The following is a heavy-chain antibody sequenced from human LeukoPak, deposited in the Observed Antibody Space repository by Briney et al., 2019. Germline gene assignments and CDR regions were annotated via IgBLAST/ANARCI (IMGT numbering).Heavy chain of an antibody. CDR1: GGSFSGYY. V-gene: IGHV4-34*01. J-gene: IGHJ6*03. D-gene: IGHD6-19*01. CDR3: ARGFISSGWYYYYYMDV. Sequence: PSETLSLTCAVYGGSFSGYYWSWIRQPPGKGLEWIGEINHSGSTNYNPSLKSRVTISVDTSKNQFSLKLSSVTAADTAVYYCARGFISSGWYYYYYMDVSGKGTTVTVSS. CDR2: INHSGST.